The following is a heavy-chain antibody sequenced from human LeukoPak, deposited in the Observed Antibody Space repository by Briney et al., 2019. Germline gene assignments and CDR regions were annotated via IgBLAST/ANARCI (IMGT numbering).Heavy chain of an antibody. J-gene: IGHJ6*03. D-gene: IGHD3-22*01. Sequence: SVKVSCKASGGTFSSCAISWVRQAPGQGREWMGGIIPIFGTANYAQKFQGRVTITADESTSTAYMELSSLRSEDTAVYYCASGSSGYGYYYYMDVWGKGTTVTVSS. CDR1: GGTFSSCA. CDR2: IIPIFGTA. V-gene: IGHV1-69*01. CDR3: ASGSSGYGYYYYMDV.